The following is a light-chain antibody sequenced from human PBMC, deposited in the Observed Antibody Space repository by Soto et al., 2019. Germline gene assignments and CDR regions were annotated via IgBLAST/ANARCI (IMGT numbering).Light chain of an antibody. J-gene: IGLJ3*02. Sequence: QSALTQPRSVSGSPGQSVTISCTGTSSDVGGYNYVSWYQQHPGKAPKLVIYDVNKRPSGVPDRFSGSKSGNTASLTISGLQAADEADYYCCSYAGGWVFGGGTKLTVL. V-gene: IGLV2-11*01. CDR1: SSDVGGYNY. CDR2: DVN. CDR3: CSYAGGWV.